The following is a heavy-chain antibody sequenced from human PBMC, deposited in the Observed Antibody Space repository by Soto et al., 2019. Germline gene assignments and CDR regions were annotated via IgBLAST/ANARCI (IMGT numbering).Heavy chain of an antibody. CDR2: LSDSGISI. CDR3: AKVSSGGYACFFDL. J-gene: IGHJ4*02. Sequence: EVQLLESGGGLVQPGGSLRLSFTASGFTFSSHAMTWVRQAPGKGLEWVSGLSDSGISIYYADSMKDRLTISRDNSKNTLYLQIHTLRADDTSVYDCAKVSSGGYACFFDLWGQGTLVTVSS. CDR1: GFTFSSHA. D-gene: IGHD2-8*01. V-gene: IGHV3-23*01.